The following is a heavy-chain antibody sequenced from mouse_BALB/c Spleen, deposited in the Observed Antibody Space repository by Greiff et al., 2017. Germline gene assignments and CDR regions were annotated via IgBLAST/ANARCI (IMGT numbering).Heavy chain of an antibody. CDR3: ARSFYYYGSSYYFDY. Sequence: EVQLQESGGGLVQPGGSRKLSCAASGFTFSSFGMHWVRQAPEKGLEWVAYISSGSSTIYYADTVKGRFTISRDNPKNTLFLQMTSLRSEDTAMYYCARSFYYYGSSYYFDYWGQGTTLTVSS. J-gene: IGHJ2*01. D-gene: IGHD1-1*01. CDR1: GFTFSSFG. V-gene: IGHV5-17*02. CDR2: ISSGSSTI.